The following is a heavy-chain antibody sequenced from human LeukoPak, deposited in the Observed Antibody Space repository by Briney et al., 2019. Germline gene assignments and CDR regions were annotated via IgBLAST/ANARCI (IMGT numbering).Heavy chain of an antibody. Sequence: PGGSLRLSCAVSGFTFNSYWMSWVRQAPGKGLEWVGNINQDGSVKYYVDSVKGRFTISRDNAKSSLYLQMNSLRAEDTAVYYCATSRDSSGVNWGQGTLVTVSS. CDR3: ATSRDSSGVN. D-gene: IGHD3-22*01. CDR2: INQDGSVK. V-gene: IGHV3-7*01. J-gene: IGHJ4*02. CDR1: GFTFNSYW.